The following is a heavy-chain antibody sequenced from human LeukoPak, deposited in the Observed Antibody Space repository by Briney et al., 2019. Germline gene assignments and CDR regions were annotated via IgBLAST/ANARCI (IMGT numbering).Heavy chain of an antibody. CDR2: INGDGTSTST. Sequence: PGGSLRLSCAASGFTFSTYWMHWVRQAPGKGLVWVSRINGDGTSTSTSYADSVKGRFTISRDNAKNTLYLHMYTLRAEDTAVYYCARDRDYGAPDYWGQGTLVTVSS. D-gene: IGHD4-17*01. CDR1: GFTFSTYW. J-gene: IGHJ4*02. CDR3: ARDRDYGAPDY. V-gene: IGHV3-74*01.